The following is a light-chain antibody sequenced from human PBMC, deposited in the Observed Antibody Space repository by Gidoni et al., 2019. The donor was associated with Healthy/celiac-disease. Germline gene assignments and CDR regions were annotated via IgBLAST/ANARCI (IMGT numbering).Light chain of an antibody. V-gene: IGLV1-40*01. J-gene: IGLJ3*02. CDR2: GNI. CDR3: QSYDSSLSAWV. Sequence: QSVLTQPPSVSGAPGPRVTISCTGSSSNIGAGYDVHWYQQLPRTAPKLLIYGNINRPSGVPDRFSGSKSGTSASLAITGLQAEDEADYYCQSYDSSLSAWVFGGGTQLTVL. CDR1: SSNIGAGYD.